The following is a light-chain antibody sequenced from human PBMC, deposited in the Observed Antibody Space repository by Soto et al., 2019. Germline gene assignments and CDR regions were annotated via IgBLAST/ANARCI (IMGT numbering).Light chain of an antibody. J-gene: IGKJ2*01. Sequence: DIQMTQSPSSLSVSVGDRVTITCRASQTISTHLTWYQRKAGEAPKFLIYAASSLQSGVPSRFSGSGSGTDFTLTISSLQPEDFATYYCQQSYSIPYTFGQGTNLEIK. CDR2: AAS. V-gene: IGKV1-39*01. CDR3: QQSYSIPYT. CDR1: QTISTH.